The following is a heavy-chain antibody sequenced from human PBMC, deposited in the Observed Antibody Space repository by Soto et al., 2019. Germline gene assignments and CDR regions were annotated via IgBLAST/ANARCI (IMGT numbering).Heavy chain of an antibody. CDR2: ISGSGGST. J-gene: IGHJ6*02. CDR3: AKDVGQWLVPWSSHYSKHV. V-gene: IGHV3-23*01. CDR1: GFTFSSYA. D-gene: IGHD6-19*01. Sequence: GGSLRLSCAASGFTFSSYAMSWVRQAPGKWLEWVSAISGSGGSTYYADSVKGRFTISRDNPKNPLYLQMNSLRAEDTAVYYCAKDVGQWLVPWSSHYSKHVPGHVTTVTVSS.